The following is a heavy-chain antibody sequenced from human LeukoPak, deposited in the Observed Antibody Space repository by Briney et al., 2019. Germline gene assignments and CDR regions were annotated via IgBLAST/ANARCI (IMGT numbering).Heavy chain of an antibody. CDR3: ARGSEGTTTGVFEY. Sequence: GSLSLSCALSLFTSADHRMSCVPRSAGAGLRWVSGFNWNGGSTGYADSVKGRFTISRDNAKNSVYLQMNSLRAEDTALYYCARGSEGTTTGVFEYWGRGKLVPVSA. D-gene: IGHD1-26*01. V-gene: IGHV3-20*04. J-gene: IGHJ4*02. CDR2: FNWNGGST. CDR1: LFTSADHR.